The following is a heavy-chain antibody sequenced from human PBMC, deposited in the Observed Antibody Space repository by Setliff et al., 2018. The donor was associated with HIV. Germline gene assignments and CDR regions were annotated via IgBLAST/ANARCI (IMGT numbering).Heavy chain of an antibody. D-gene: IGHD2-21*02. CDR2: IYASGTT. J-gene: IGHJ5*02. CDR3: ARVFPVVTAEDNRFAP. V-gene: IGHV4-4*09. CDR1: GGSVSIYH. Sequence: PSETLSLTCTVSGGSVSIYHLSWLRQSPGKGLECIGYIYASGTTQYNPSLESRATISLDTSKNQISLKLKSVTAADTAMYYCARVFPVVTAEDNRFAPWGQGTLVTVSS.